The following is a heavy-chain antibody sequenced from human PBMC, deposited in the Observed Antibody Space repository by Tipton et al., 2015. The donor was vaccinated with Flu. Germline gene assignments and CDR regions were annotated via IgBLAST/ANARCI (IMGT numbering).Heavy chain of an antibody. J-gene: IGHJ2*01. V-gene: IGHV4-38-2*01. D-gene: IGHD6-19*01. CDR3: AGMYTSAWYFDL. Sequence: TLSLTCSVSGDSIGINYYWGWIRQPPGKGLEWLGNIHRSGNTYYNLSLKSRVTMSLDMSRNQFSLRLVSVTATDTAVYYCAGMYTSAWYFDLWGRGTLVTVSS. CDR2: IHRSGNT. CDR1: GDSIGINYY.